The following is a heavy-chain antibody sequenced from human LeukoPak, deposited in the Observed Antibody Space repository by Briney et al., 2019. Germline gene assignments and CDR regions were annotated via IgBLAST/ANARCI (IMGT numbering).Heavy chain of an antibody. V-gene: IGHV1-46*01. CDR1: GYTFTSYY. Sequence: ASVKVSCKASGYTFTSYYMHWVRQAPGQGLEWMGIINPSGGSTSYAQKFQGRVTMTRYTSTSTVYMELSRLRSEDTAGYYCARXLGATVGYFDYWGQGTLVTVSS. CDR2: INPSGGST. CDR3: ARXLGATVGYFDY. J-gene: IGHJ4*02. D-gene: IGHD3-16*01.